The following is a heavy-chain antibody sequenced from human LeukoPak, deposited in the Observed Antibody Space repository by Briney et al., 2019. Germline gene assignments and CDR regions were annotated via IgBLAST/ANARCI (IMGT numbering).Heavy chain of an antibody. CDR3: ARQDCSSTRCYLYFDS. CDR2: IYYSGNT. V-gene: IGHV4-59*08. J-gene: IGHJ4*02. Sequence: PSETLSLTCTVSSGSISSYYWSWIRQAPGKGLEWIGYIYYSGNTNYNPSLKSRVTISVDTSKNQFSLKLSSVTAADTAVYYCARQDCSSTRCYLYFDSWGQGTLVTVSS. D-gene: IGHD2-2*01. CDR1: SGSISSYY.